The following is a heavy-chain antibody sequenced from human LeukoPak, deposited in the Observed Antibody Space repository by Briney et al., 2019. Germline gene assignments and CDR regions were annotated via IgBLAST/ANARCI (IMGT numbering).Heavy chain of an antibody. J-gene: IGHJ4*02. CDR1: GGPFSSHA. CDR3: ARGRGSRTGSNGDYLDY. D-gene: IGHD1-1*01. Sequence: SVKVSCKTSGGPFSSHAVNWVRQAPGQGLEWMGRIIPILGLRNYAQRFQGRVTITADKSTSTVYMDVTSLRSEDTAVYFCARGRGSRTGSNGDYLDYWGQGTLVTV. V-gene: IGHV1-69*04. CDR2: IIPILGLR.